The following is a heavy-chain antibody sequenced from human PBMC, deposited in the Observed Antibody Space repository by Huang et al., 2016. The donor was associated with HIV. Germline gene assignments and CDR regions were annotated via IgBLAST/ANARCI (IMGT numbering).Heavy chain of an antibody. V-gene: IGHV4-34*01. J-gene: IGHJ6*02. CDR2: ISQSGSI. Sequence: HGRLQQWGAGLFKPSETLSLTCAVYARSFSRYYWTWVRQPPGKGLEWIGEISQSGSITYNASLESRVTMSGDTSKNQFSLRLTSVTAADTATYFCARAPAGNANSLYNWYGLDIWGQGTTVTVSS. D-gene: IGHD1-1*01. CDR1: ARSFSRYY. CDR3: ARAPAGNANSLYNWYGLDI.